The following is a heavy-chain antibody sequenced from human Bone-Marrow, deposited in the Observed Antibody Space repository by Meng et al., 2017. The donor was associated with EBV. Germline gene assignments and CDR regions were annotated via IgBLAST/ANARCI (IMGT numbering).Heavy chain of an antibody. D-gene: IGHD2-8*02. J-gene: IGHJ4*02. CDR3: ANSRTDDLLDFDY. CDR1: GVAISSKGER. V-gene: IGHV2-5*02. CDR2: VYWDGEE. Sequence: QIDINESWPAVVKTNQNPTLKSPFSGVAISSKGERVGLIRKPPGKALEWLAVVYWDGEERYSPSLKRRLTVAKDTSKNQVVLRVANVDPAETGTYYCANSRTDDLLDFDYWGPGTLVTVSS.